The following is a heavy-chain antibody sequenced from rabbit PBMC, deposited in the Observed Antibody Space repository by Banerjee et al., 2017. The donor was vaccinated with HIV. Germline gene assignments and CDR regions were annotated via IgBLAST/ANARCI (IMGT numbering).Heavy chain of an antibody. V-gene: IGHV1S40*01. CDR2: IDAGSGTT. CDR3: ARDGFGTGPDYDL. CDR1: GFSFSSIYY. D-gene: IGHD7-1*01. Sequence: GDLVKPGASLTLTCTASGFSFSSIYYMCWVRQAPGKGLEWIGCIDAGSGTTYYANWAKGRFTISKTSSTTVTLQMTSLTAADTATYFCARDGFGTGPDYDLWGQGTLVTVS. J-gene: IGHJ3*01.